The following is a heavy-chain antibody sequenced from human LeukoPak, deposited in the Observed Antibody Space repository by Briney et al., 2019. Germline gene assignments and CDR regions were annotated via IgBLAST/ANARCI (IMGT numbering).Heavy chain of an antibody. Sequence: SETLSLTCAVYGGSFSGYYWSWIRQPPGKGLEWIGEINHSGSTNYNPSLKSRVTISVDTSKNQFSLKLSSVTAADTAVYYCARARESQRWLQSYYFDYWGQGTLVTVSS. CDR1: GGSFSGYY. CDR2: INHSGST. V-gene: IGHV4-34*01. D-gene: IGHD5-24*01. CDR3: ARARESQRWLQSYYFDY. J-gene: IGHJ4*02.